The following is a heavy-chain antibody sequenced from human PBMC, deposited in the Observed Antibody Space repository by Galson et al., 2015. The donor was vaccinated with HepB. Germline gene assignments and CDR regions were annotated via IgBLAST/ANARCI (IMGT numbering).Heavy chain of an antibody. Sequence: SLRLSCAASGSRFDSHFMAWVRQTPVKGLEWVADINQGGGANFYLDSVKGRFTISRDNAKNSVYQQMSSLTAEDTAVYYCTRLQSYAFDLWGQGTMVTVSS. CDR1: GSRFDSHF. D-gene: IGHD6-19*01. CDR2: INQGGGAN. CDR3: TRLQSYAFDL. V-gene: IGHV3-7*03. J-gene: IGHJ3*01.